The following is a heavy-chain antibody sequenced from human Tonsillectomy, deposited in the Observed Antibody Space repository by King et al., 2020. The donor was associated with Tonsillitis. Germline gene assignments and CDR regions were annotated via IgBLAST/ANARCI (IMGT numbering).Heavy chain of an antibody. Sequence: VQLVQSGAEVRKPGASVKVSCKASGYTSTGYYMHWVRQAPGQGLEWMGWINPTSGGTNYAQKFQGRVTMTRDTSISTAYMELSRLRSDDTAVYYCARESPSSGWDFGYWGQGTLVTVSS. CDR1: GYTSTGYY. D-gene: IGHD6-19*01. CDR3: ARESPSSGWDFGY. V-gene: IGHV1-2*02. J-gene: IGHJ4*02. CDR2: INPTSGGT.